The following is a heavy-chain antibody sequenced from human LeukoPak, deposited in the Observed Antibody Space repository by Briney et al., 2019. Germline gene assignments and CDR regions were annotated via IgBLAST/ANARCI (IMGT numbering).Heavy chain of an antibody. CDR2: ISAYNGNT. V-gene: IGHV1-18*01. Sequence: ASVKVSCKASGYTFTSYCSSWVRQAPGQGLEWIGWISAYNGNTNYAQKLQGRVTMTTDTSTSTDYLELRSLRSDDTAVYYCARGSGVVVVAATSIDYWGKGTLVTVSS. CDR3: ARGSGVVVVAATSIDY. CDR1: GYTFTSYC. D-gene: IGHD2-15*01. J-gene: IGHJ4*02.